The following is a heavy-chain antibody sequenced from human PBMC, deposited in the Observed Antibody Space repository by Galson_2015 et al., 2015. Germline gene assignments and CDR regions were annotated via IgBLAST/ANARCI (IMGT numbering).Heavy chain of an antibody. CDR3: ARRYYDFWNVAPGTNNWFDP. V-gene: IGHV1-46*01. Sequence: SVKVSCKASGYTFTSYYMHWVRQAPGQGLEWMGIINPSGGSTSYTQKFQGRVTMTRDTSTSTVYMELSSLRSEDTAVYYCARRYYDFWNVAPGTNNWFDPWGQGTLVTVSS. J-gene: IGHJ5*02. D-gene: IGHD3-3*01. CDR1: GYTFTSYY. CDR2: INPSGGST.